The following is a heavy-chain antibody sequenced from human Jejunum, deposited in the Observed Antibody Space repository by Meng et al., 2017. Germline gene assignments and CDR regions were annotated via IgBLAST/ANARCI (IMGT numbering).Heavy chain of an antibody. CDR2: IHHSGIT. Sequence: QVQLQESGPGLVKPSQTLSLACTVSGDSVTSGSYHWSWIRQPPGKGLEWIGYIHHSGITYYNPSLRSRLLISIDTSKRQLSLTLNSVTAADTALYYCATTQSSPHFFNYWGQGTLVTVSS. V-gene: IGHV4-30-4*01. CDR3: ATTQSSPHFFNY. J-gene: IGHJ4*02. D-gene: IGHD6-6*01. CDR1: GDSVTSGSYH.